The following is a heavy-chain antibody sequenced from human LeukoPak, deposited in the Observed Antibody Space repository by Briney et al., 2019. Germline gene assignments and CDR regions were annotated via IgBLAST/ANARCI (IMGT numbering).Heavy chain of an antibody. CDR1: GFTFSTYW. CDR3: ARAPSEIGGYYPEYFRH. CDR2: IKSDGST. J-gene: IGHJ1*01. D-gene: IGHD3-3*01. Sequence: PGGSLRLSCAASGFTFSTYWMHWVRQAPGKGLVWVSRIKSDGSTNYADSVKGRFTIPRDNAKNTLNSLRPEDTGVYYCARAPSEIGGYYPEYFRHWGQGTLVTVSS. V-gene: IGHV3-74*01.